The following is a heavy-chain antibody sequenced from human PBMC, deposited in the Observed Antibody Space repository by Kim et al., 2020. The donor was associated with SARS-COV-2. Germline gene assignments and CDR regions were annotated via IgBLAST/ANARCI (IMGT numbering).Heavy chain of an antibody. V-gene: IGHV1-46*01. CDR3: ARDSAGYYYGMDV. CDR1: GYTFTNYY. Sequence: ASVKVSCRSSGYTFTNYYIQWVRQAPGQGLEWMGIISPSDGNTSYAQKFRGRVAMTRDTSTSTVYMEVSSLRFEETDVYYCARDSAGYYYGMDVWGYGTT. D-gene: IGHD3-22*01. CDR2: ISPSDGNT. J-gene: IGHJ6*02.